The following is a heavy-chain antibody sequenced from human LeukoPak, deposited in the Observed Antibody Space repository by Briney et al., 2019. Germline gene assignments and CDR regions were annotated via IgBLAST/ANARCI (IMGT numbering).Heavy chain of an antibody. Sequence: SETLSLTCTVSGGSISSYYWSWIRQPPGKGLEWIGYIYYSGSTNYNPSLKSRVTISVDTSKNQFSLKLSSVTAADTAVYYCAGPFPSCYTHWGQGTLVTVSS. V-gene: IGHV4-59*01. CDR1: GGSISSYY. D-gene: IGHD2-2*02. J-gene: IGHJ4*02. CDR3: AGPFPSCYTH. CDR2: IYYSGST.